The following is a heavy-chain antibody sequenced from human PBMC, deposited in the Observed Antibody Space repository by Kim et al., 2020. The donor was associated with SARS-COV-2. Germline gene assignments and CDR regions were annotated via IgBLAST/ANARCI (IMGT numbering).Heavy chain of an antibody. Sequence: GGSLRLSCAASGFTLSNNAMSWVRQAPGRGLEWVSTIRASAETTYYAGSVNGRFTISRDISKHTLYLQLSSLRADDTAIYYCAKDRGGSGWPVFDFWGQGPLVTV. CDR2: IRASAETT. D-gene: IGHD6-19*01. J-gene: IGHJ4*02. V-gene: IGHV3-23*01. CDR1: GFTLSNNA. CDR3: AKDRGGSGWPVFDF.